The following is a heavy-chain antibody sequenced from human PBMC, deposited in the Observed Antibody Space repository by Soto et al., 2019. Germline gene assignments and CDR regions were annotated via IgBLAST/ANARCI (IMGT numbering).Heavy chain of an antibody. V-gene: IGHV3-30*04. D-gene: IGHD6-13*01. Sequence: GGSLRLSCAASGFTFSSYAMHWVRQAPGKGLEWVAVISYDGSNKYYADSVKGRFSISRDNSKNTLYLQMNSLRAEATAVYYCARASGYSSSWYELPLDYWGQGTLVTVTS. CDR1: GFTFSSYA. CDR2: ISYDGSNK. CDR3: ARASGYSSSWYELPLDY. J-gene: IGHJ4*02.